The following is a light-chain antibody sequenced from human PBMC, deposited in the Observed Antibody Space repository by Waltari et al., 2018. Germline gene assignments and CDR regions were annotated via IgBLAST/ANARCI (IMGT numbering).Light chain of an antibody. V-gene: IGKV1-33*01. Sequence: DIQMTQSPSSLSASVGARVTITCQANQDISNYLNWYQQKPGKAPKPLIYEAPNFEKWVPSRFSGSGSGTDFTFTISSLQPEDIATYYCQQYDNLPSYTFGQGTKLQIK. CDR1: QDISNY. CDR2: EAP. CDR3: QQYDNLPSYT. J-gene: IGKJ2*01.